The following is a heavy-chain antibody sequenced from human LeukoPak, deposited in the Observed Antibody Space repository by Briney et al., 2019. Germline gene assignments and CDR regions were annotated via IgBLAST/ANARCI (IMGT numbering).Heavy chain of an antibody. CDR1: DDSITMYY. V-gene: IGHV4-59*01. CDR3: ARVAAAAPYYYYYMDV. Sequence: PSETLSLTCTVSDDSITMYYWTWIRQPPGKGLEWIGYICYSGSTNYNPSLKSRVTISVDTSKNQFSLKLSSVTAADTAVYYCARVAAAAPYYYYYMDVWGKGTTVTISS. D-gene: IGHD6-13*01. CDR2: ICYSGST. J-gene: IGHJ6*03.